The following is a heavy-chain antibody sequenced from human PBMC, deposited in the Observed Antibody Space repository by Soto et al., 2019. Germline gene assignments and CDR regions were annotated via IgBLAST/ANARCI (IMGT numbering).Heavy chain of an antibody. J-gene: IGHJ6*02. CDR1: GFTFGDYA. Sequence: GGSLRLSCTASGFTFGDYAMSWVRQAPGKGLEWVGFIRSKAYGGTTEYAASVKGRFTISGDDSKSIAYLQMNSLKTEDTAVYYCTRERASVVLRFFEWLPLYGMDVWGQGTTVTVSS. V-gene: IGHV3-49*04. CDR2: IRSKAYGGTT. D-gene: IGHD3-3*01. CDR3: TRERASVVLRFFEWLPLYGMDV.